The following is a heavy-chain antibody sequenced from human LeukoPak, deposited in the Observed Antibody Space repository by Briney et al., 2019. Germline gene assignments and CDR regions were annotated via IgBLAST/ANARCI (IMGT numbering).Heavy chain of an antibody. J-gene: IGHJ4*02. CDR1: GFTFSNYA. Sequence: GGSLRLSCAASGFTFSNYAMSWVRQAPGQGLEWVSSISVRTGQTYYAESVEGRFTISRDDPKNTVYLQMNSLRDEDTAIYYCAKRGGVRGDRGFEGWGQGTLVSVSS. CDR2: ISVRTGQT. D-gene: IGHD3-10*01. CDR3: AKRGGVRGDRGFEG. V-gene: IGHV3-23*01.